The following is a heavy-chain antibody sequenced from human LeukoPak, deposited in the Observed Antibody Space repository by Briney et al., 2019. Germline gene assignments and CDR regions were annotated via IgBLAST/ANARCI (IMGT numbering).Heavy chain of an antibody. D-gene: IGHD1-26*01. CDR2: MNPNSGNT. Sequence: GASVKVSCKASGYTFTSYGINWVRQATGQGLEWMGWMNPNSGNTGYAQKFQGRVTMTRNTSISTAYMELSSLRSEDTAVYYCARGLVGAKESDYWGQGTLVTVSS. CDR1: GYTFTSYG. CDR3: ARGLVGAKESDY. J-gene: IGHJ4*02. V-gene: IGHV1-8*02.